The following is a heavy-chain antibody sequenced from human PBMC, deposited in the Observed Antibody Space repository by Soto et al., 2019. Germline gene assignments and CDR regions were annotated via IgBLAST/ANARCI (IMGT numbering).Heavy chain of an antibody. CDR1: GYSFTCYW. D-gene: IGHD4-4*01. CDR2: IDPSDSYT. V-gene: IGHV5-10-1*01. CDR3: ARLQGLALDYYGMDV. Sequence: LGESLKISCKGSGYSFTCYWISWVRQMPGKGLEWMGRIDPSDSYTNYSPSFQGHVTISADKSISTAYLQWSSLKASDTAMYYCARLQGLALDYYGMDVWGQGTTVTVSS. J-gene: IGHJ6*02.